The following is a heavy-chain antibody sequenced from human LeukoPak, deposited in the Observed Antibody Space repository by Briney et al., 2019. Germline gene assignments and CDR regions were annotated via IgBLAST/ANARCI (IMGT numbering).Heavy chain of an antibody. CDR3: ARDLVGYCSGGSCYDHWFDP. CDR2: IYYSGST. J-gene: IGHJ5*02. V-gene: IGHV4-30-4*08. Sequence: PSETLSLTCTVSGGSISSYYWSWIRQPPGKGLEWIGYIYYSGSTYYNPSLKSRVTISVDTSKNQFSLKLSSVTAADTAVYYCARDLVGYCSGGSCYDHWFDPWGQGTLVTVSS. CDR1: GGSISSYY. D-gene: IGHD2-15*01.